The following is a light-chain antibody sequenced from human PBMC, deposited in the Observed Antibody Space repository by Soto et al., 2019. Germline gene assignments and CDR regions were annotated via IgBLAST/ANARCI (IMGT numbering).Light chain of an antibody. CDR3: AAWDDSLNGLV. CDR2: NNN. V-gene: IGLV1-44*01. J-gene: IGLJ1*01. Sequence: QSVLTQPPSASGTPGQRVTISCSGSSSNIGSNTVNWYQQLPGTAPKLLIYNNNHRPSAVPDRFSGSESGTSASLAISGLQSEDEADYYCAAWDDSLNGLVFGTGTKVTVL. CDR1: SSNIGSNT.